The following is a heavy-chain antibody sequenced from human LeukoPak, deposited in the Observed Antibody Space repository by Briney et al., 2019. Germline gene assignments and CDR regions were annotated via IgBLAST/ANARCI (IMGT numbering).Heavy chain of an antibody. Sequence: SETLSLTCAVYGGSFSGYYWSWIRQPPGKGLEWIGEINHSGSTNYNPFLKSRVTISVDTSKNQFSLKLSSVTAADTAVHYCARVVATNLDYWGQGTLVTVSS. D-gene: IGHD5-12*01. CDR1: GGSFSGYY. J-gene: IGHJ4*02. V-gene: IGHV4-34*01. CDR2: INHSGST. CDR3: ARVVATNLDY.